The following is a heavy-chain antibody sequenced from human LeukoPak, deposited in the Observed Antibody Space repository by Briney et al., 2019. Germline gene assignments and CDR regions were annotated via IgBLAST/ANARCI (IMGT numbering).Heavy chain of an antibody. CDR3: ARDAGNSGYGMDV. J-gene: IGHJ6*02. CDR1: GFPFSSYW. D-gene: IGHD5-12*01. CDR2: IKQDGSKK. V-gene: IGHV3-7*01. Sequence: GGSLRLSCVASGFPFSSYWMTWVRQAPGKGLEWVANIKQDGSKKSYVDSVKGRFTISRDSAKNSLYLQMSSLRDEDTAVYYCARDAGNSGYGMDVWGQGTTVTVSS.